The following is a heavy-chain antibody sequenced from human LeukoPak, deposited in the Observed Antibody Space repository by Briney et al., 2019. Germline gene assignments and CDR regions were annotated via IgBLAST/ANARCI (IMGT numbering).Heavy chain of an antibody. Sequence: GGSLRLSCAASGFTFSSYAMRWVRQAPGKGLEWVSVIYAGGATYYADSVKGRFTISRDTSKNTVSLQMNDVTADDTAIYYCTRDSANYHFAFWGQGTLVTVSS. V-gene: IGHV3-66*01. CDR1: GFTFSSYA. CDR2: IYAGGAT. D-gene: IGHD4/OR15-4a*01. CDR3: TRDSANYHFAF. J-gene: IGHJ4*02.